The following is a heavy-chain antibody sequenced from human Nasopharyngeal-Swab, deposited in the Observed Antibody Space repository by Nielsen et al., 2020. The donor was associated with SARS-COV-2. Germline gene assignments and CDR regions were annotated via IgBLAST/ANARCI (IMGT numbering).Heavy chain of an antibody. CDR1: GGSFSGYY. CDR3: ARGRRGGWVDY. CDR2: INHSGST. Sequence: SETLSLTCAVYGGSFSGYYWSWIRQPPGKGLEWIGEINHSGSTNYNPSLKSRVTISVDTSKNQFSLKLSSVTAADTAVYYCARGRRGGWVDYWGQGTLVTVSS. D-gene: IGHD1-14*01. J-gene: IGHJ4*02. V-gene: IGHV4-34*01.